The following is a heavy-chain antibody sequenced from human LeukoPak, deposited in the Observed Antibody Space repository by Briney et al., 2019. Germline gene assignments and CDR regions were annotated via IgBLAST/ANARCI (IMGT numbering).Heavy chain of an antibody. Sequence: PSETLSLTCAVSGASISTTKWWSWVRQPPGKGLEWIGEIYHSGSTNYNPSLKRRVTISVDKSKNQFSLKLSSVTAADTAVYYCAIKQWDPRAFDIWGQGTMVTVSS. J-gene: IGHJ3*02. CDR3: AIKQWDPRAFDI. CDR2: IYHSGST. V-gene: IGHV4-4*02. CDR1: GASISTTKW. D-gene: IGHD1-26*01.